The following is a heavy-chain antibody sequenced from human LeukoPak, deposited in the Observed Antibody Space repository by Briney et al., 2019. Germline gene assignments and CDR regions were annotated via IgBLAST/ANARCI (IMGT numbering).Heavy chain of an antibody. Sequence: PGGSLRLSCAGSGFTFKNYWMTWVRQAPGKGLEWVANIKEDGSEKNYVDSVKGRLTISRDNDKKSLSLQMNSLRAEDTAVYYCARDPRIWVQQWLVQPFDYWGQGTLVTVSS. J-gene: IGHJ4*02. V-gene: IGHV3-7*01. D-gene: IGHD6-19*01. CDR2: IKEDGSEK. CDR1: GFTFKNYW. CDR3: ARDPRIWVQQWLVQPFDY.